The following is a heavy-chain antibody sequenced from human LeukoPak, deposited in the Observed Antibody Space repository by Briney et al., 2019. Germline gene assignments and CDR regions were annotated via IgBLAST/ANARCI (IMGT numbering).Heavy chain of an antibody. CDR3: AKCRDYGDYVDY. Sequence: ASVKVSCRASGYTFTSYYMHWVRQAPGQGLEWMGIINPSGGSTSYAQKFQGRVTMTTDTSTSTAYMELRSLRSDDTAVYYCAKCRDYGDYVDYWGQGTLVTVSS. J-gene: IGHJ4*02. V-gene: IGHV1-46*01. D-gene: IGHD4-17*01. CDR2: INPSGGST. CDR1: GYTFTSYY.